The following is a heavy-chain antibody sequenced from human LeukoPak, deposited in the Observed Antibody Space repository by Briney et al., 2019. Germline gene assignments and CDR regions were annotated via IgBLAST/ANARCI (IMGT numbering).Heavy chain of an antibody. V-gene: IGHV3-23*01. CDR1: GFTFSSYG. D-gene: IGHD3-16*01. J-gene: IGHJ4*02. CDR2: ISGSGGST. Sequence: GGSLRLSCAASGFTFSSYGMSWVRQAPGKGLEWVSLISGSGGSTYYADSVKGRFTISRDNSKNTVYLRMNSLRAEDTAVYYCAKEGPGGGGYFDDWGQGTLVTVSS. CDR3: AKEGPGGGGYFDD.